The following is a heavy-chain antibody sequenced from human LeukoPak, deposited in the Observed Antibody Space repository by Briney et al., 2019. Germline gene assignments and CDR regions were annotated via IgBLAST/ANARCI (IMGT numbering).Heavy chain of an antibody. CDR3: ESSSGYYYVADY. CDR1: GYTFTAYY. Sequence: ASVKVSCTASGYTFTAYYMHWVRQAPGQGLEWMGRLNPNSGGTNYAQKFQGRVTMTRDTSISTAYMELSRLRSDDTAVYYCESSSGYYYVADYWGQGTLVTVSS. CDR2: LNPNSGGT. D-gene: IGHD3-22*01. V-gene: IGHV1-2*06. J-gene: IGHJ4*02.